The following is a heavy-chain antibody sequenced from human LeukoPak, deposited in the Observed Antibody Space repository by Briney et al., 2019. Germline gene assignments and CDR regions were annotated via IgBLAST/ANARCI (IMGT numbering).Heavy chain of an antibody. CDR1: GYTFTSYD. CDR3: ARVRVVPAAMYFYYYYYMDV. CDR2: MNPNSGNT. V-gene: IGHV1-8*03. J-gene: IGHJ6*03. D-gene: IGHD2-2*01. Sequence: ASVKVSCKASGYTFTSYDINWVRQATGQGLEWMGWMNPNSGNTGYAQKFQGRVTITRNTSISTAYMELSSLRSEDTPVYYCARVRVVPAAMYFYYYYYMDVWGKGTTVTVSS.